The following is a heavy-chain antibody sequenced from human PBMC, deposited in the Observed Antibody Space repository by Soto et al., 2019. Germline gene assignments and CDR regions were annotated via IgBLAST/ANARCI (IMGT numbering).Heavy chain of an antibody. V-gene: IGHV1-8*01. CDR3: ARETRRITMVRGAYGMDV. J-gene: IGHJ6*02. CDR1: GYTFTSYD. CDR2: MNPNSGNT. D-gene: IGHD3-10*01. Sequence: QVQLVQSGAEVKKPGASVKVSCKASGYTFTSYDINWVRQATGQGLEWMGWMNPNSGNTGYAQKFQGRVTMTRNTXIXTXFMELSSLRSEDTAVYYCARETRRITMVRGAYGMDVWGQGTTVTVSS.